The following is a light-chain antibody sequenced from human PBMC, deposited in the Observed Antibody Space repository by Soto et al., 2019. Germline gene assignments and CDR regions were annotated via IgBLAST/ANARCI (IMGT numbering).Light chain of an antibody. Sequence: DIQMTQSPSTLSASVGDRVTITCRASESISSWLAWYQQKPGKAPKLLIYKASNLESGVPSRFSGSGSGTDFTLSISSLQPEEFATYYCQQTHSLPLSFGPGTKVDIK. V-gene: IGKV1-5*03. CDR1: ESISSW. J-gene: IGKJ3*01. CDR2: KAS. CDR3: QQTHSLPLS.